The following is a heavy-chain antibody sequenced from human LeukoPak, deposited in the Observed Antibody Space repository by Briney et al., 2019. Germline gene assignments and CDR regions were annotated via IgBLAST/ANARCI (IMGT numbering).Heavy chain of an antibody. CDR2: IYYSGST. CDR1: GRSISSYY. D-gene: IGHD3-3*01. Sequence: SETLSLTCTVPGRSISSYYWSWIRQPPGKGLEWIGYIYYSGSTNYNPSLKSRVTISVDTSKNQFSLKLSSVTAEDTAVYYCARAGNTIFGVVWASDVWGKGTTVTVSS. V-gene: IGHV4-59*01. J-gene: IGHJ6*04. CDR3: ARAGNTIFGVVWASDV.